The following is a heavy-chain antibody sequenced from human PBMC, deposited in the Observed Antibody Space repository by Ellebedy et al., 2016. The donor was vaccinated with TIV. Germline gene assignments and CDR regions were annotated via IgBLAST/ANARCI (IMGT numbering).Heavy chain of an antibody. CDR3: AHNSPYSYGYWPQYFFDH. D-gene: IGHD5-18*01. CDR1: GFSLRTAGVG. V-gene: IGHV2-5*02. J-gene: IGHJ4*02. Sequence: SGPTLVXPTQTLTLTCTFSGFSLRTAGVGVAWIRQHPGKALEWLAVIYWDEDKRYSPSLKSRLTITKDTSKNQVVLTMTNLDPEDTATYYCAHNSPYSYGYWPQYFFDHWGQGTLVTVSS. CDR2: IYWDEDK.